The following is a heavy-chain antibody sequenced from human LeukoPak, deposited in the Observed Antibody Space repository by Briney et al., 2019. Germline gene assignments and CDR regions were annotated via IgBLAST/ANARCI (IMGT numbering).Heavy chain of an antibody. Sequence: SETLSLTCTVSGGSINSYYWSWIRQPPGKGLEWIGDIYYSGSTNYNPSLKSRVTISVDTSKNQFSLKLSSVTAADTAVYYCARELGGNPVWNYWGQGTLVTVSS. V-gene: IGHV4-59*12. CDR2: IYYSGST. J-gene: IGHJ4*02. D-gene: IGHD4-23*01. CDR1: GGSINSYY. CDR3: ARELGGNPVWNY.